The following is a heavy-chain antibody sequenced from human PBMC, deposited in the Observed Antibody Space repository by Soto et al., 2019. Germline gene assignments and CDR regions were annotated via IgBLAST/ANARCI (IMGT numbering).Heavy chain of an antibody. Sequence: PSQTLSLTCVISGDSVSSNSAAWNWIRQSPSRGLEWLGRTYYRSKWYNDYAVSVKSRISINPDTSKNQFSLQLNSVTPEDTAVYYCARDESGSYYGSKYYFDYWGQGTLVTVSS. D-gene: IGHD1-26*01. CDR2: TYYRSKWYN. CDR1: GDSVSSNSAA. J-gene: IGHJ4*02. CDR3: ARDESGSYYGSKYYFDY. V-gene: IGHV6-1*01.